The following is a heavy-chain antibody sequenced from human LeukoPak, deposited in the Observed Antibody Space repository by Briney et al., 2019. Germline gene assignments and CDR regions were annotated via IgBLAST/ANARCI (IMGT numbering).Heavy chain of an antibody. V-gene: IGHV4-30-2*01. D-gene: IGHD3-22*01. J-gene: IGHJ4*02. Sequence: TSETLSLTCAVSGGSISSGGYSWSWIRQPPGKGLEWIGYIYHSGSTYYNPSLKSRVTISVDRSKNQFSLKLSSVTAADTAVYYCAREGYDSSGYSGYWGQGTLVTVSS. CDR3: AREGYDSSGYSGY. CDR1: GGSISSGGYS. CDR2: IYHSGST.